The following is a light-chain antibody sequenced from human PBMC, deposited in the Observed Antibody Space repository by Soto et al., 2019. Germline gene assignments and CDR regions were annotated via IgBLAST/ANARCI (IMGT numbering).Light chain of an antibody. J-gene: IGLJ1*01. V-gene: IGLV2-14*01. Sequence: ALTQPASVSGSPGQSIAISCTGTSGDVGGYDYVSWYQQHPDKAPKLMIYEVTKRPSWVSNRFSGSKSGNTASLTISGLQPEDEADYYCSSHTSGSTRVFGSGTKVTVL. CDR3: SSHTSGSTRV. CDR2: EVT. CDR1: SGDVGGYDY.